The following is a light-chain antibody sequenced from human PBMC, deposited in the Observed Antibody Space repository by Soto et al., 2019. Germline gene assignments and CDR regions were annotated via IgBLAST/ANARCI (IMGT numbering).Light chain of an antibody. J-gene: IGKJ1*01. CDR3: QQYGSSPRT. Sequence: EIVLTQSPGTLSLSPGERATLSCRASQSVSSSYLAWYQQQPGQAPRLLIYGASSRATGITDRLSGSGSGTYFTLTSSRLEPEDFAVYYCQQYGSSPRTFGQGTKVEIK. CDR1: QSVSSSY. CDR2: GAS. V-gene: IGKV3-20*01.